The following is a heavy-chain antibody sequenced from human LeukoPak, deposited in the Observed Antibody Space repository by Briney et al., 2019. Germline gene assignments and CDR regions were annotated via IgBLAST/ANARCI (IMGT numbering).Heavy chain of an antibody. CDR3: AKDRPKYYYDSSGYPDVAFDI. J-gene: IGHJ3*02. CDR2: ISGSGGST. V-gene: IGHV3-23*01. D-gene: IGHD3-22*01. CDR1: GFTFSSYA. Sequence: SGGSLRLSCAASGFTFSSYAMSWVRQAPGKGLEWVSAISGSGGSTYYADSVKGRFTISRDNSKNTLYLQMNSLRAEDTAVHYCAKDRPKYYYDSSGYPDVAFDIWGQGTMVTVSS.